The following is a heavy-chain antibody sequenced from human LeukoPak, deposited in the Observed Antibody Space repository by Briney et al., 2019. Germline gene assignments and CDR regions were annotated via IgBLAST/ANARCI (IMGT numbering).Heavy chain of an antibody. CDR3: ARGNSGSFGYSFDY. CDR1: GGAFSGYY. Sequence: SETLSLTCAVYGGAFSGYYWSWIRQPPGKGLEWIGEINHSGSTNYNPSLKCRVTISVDTSKNQFSLKLSSVTAADTAVYYCARGNSGSFGYSFDYWGQGTLVTVSS. J-gene: IGHJ4*02. CDR2: INHSGST. V-gene: IGHV4-34*01. D-gene: IGHD1-26*01.